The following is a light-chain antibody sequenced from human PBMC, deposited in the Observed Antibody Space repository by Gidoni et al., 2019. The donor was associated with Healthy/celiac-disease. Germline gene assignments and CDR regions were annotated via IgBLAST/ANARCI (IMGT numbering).Light chain of an antibody. V-gene: IGKV1-39*01. CDR1: QSISSY. CDR3: QQRYSTLGS. J-gene: IGKJ2*04. Sequence: DIQMTQSPSSLSASVGDRVTITCRASQSISSYLNWYQQKPGQAPKLLIYAASSLPSGVPSRFSGSGSGTDFTLTISSLQPEDFATYYCQQRYSTLGSFGQGTKLEIK. CDR2: AAS.